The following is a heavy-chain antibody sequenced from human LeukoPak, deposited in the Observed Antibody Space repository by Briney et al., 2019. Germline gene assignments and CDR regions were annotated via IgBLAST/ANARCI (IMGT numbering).Heavy chain of an antibody. CDR2: INHSGST. V-gene: IGHV4-34*01. D-gene: IGHD3-10*01. Sequence: SETLSLTCAVYGGSFSGYYWSWIRQPPGKGLEWIGEINHSGSTNYNPSLKSRVTISVDTSKNQFSLKLSSVTAADTAVYYCARPSYYYGSGSYYKGRYYFDYWAREPWSPSPQ. CDR1: GGSFSGYY. J-gene: IGHJ4*02. CDR3: ARPSYYYGSGSYYKGRYYFDY.